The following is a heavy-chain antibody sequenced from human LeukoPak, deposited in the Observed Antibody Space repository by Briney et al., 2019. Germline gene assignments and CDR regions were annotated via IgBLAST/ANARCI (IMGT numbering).Heavy chain of an antibody. D-gene: IGHD3-9*01. CDR1: GGSISSGGYY. V-gene: IGHV4-31*03. Sequence: PSQTLSLTCTVSGGSISSGGYYWSWIRQHPGKGLEWIGYIYYSGSTYYNPSLKSRVTISVDTSKNQSSLKLSSVTAADTAVYYCARAGVDFDSQLYGMDVWGQGTTVTVSS. CDR3: ARAGVDFDSQLYGMDV. J-gene: IGHJ6*02. CDR2: IYYSGST.